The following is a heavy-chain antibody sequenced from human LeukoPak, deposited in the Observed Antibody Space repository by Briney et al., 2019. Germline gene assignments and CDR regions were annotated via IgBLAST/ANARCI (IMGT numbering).Heavy chain of an antibody. CDR1: GYTFTSYG. D-gene: IGHD3-10*01. CDR3: VRDAYGSGKGFFDY. Sequence: GASVKVSCKASGYTFTSYGISWVRQAPGQGLEWMGWISGHDGNTKYAQKYQGRVTMTTETSTSTAYMELSSLGSDDTAVYYCVRDAYGSGKGFFDYWGQGTLVTVSS. CDR2: ISGHDGNT. J-gene: IGHJ4*02. V-gene: IGHV1-18*01.